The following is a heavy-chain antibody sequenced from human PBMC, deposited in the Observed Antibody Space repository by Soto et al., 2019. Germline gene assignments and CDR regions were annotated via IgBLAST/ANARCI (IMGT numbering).Heavy chain of an antibody. D-gene: IGHD6-19*01. J-gene: IGHJ5*02. CDR2: ISGSGGST. CDR3: AKASYSSGWYEVDWFDP. Sequence: GGYLRLSCAAYGVTFSSYAMSWVRQAPGKGLEWVSAISGSGGSTYYADSVKGRFTISRDNSKNTLYLQMNSLRAEDTAVYYCAKASYSSGWYEVDWFDPWGQGALVTVSS. CDR1: GVTFSSYA. V-gene: IGHV3-23*01.